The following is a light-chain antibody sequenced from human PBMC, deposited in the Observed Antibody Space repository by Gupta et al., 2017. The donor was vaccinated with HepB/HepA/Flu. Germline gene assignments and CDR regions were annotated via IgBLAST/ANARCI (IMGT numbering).Light chain of an antibody. CDR3: CSYAGSSVV. J-gene: IGLJ2*01. V-gene: IGLV2-11*01. CDR1: SSGVGAYHY. Sequence: QPALTQPPSVSVSPGQSRPLSFSGTSSGVGAYHYVSLYQQHPSKAPQLMIYDVSKRPAGVPDRFSGSKSGNTASLTISGLQTEDADDYCCCSYAGSSVVFGGGAKLTVL. CDR2: DVS.